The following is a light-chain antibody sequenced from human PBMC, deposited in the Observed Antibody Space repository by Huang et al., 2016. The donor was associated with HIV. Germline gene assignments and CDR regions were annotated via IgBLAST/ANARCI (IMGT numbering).Light chain of an antibody. CDR1: EDITNS. V-gene: IGKV1-27*01. CDR3: QNYNRAPRT. CDR2: GAS. Sequence: DIQMTQSPSSLSASVGDRVTITCRASEDITNSLAWYHQKPGKVPELLIYGASSLQGGVPSRFSGSGSGTHFTRTISGLQSGDVGTYYCQNYNRAPRTFGQGTKVEIK. J-gene: IGKJ1*01.